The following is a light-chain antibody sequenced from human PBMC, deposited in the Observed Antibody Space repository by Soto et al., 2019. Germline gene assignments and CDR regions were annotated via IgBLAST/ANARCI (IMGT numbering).Light chain of an antibody. CDR3: QQYNRYPYT. CDR1: HSISTW. J-gene: IGKJ2*01. V-gene: IGKV1-5*03. Sequence: DIQMTQSPSTLSASVGDRVTITCRASHSISTWLAWYQQKPGKAPKLLIYKASSLESGVPSRFSGSGSGTEFTLTISSLQPDDVANYYCQQYNRYPYTFGQGTKLQIK. CDR2: KAS.